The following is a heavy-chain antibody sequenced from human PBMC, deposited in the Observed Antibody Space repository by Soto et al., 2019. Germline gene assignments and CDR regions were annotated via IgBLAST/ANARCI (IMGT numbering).Heavy chain of an antibody. CDR2: TYYRSKWYN. CDR1: GDSVSSNSAA. Sequence: LSQTLSLTCAISGDSVSSNSAAWNWIRQSPSRGLEWLGRTYYRSKWYNDYAVSVKSRITINPDTSKNQFSLQLNSVTPEDTAVYYCAREPDCSSTSWYTSDHNYGMDVWGQGTTVTVSS. D-gene: IGHD2-2*02. V-gene: IGHV6-1*01. CDR3: AREPDCSSTSWYTSDHNYGMDV. J-gene: IGHJ6*02.